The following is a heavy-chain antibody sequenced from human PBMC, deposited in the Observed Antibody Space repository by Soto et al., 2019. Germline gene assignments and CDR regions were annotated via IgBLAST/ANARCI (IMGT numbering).Heavy chain of an antibody. CDR1: GFTFSSYA. D-gene: IGHD3-9*01. CDR3: AKRHSYYDILTGYYAEEYYFDY. V-gene: IGHV3-23*01. J-gene: IGHJ4*02. CDR2: ISGSGGST. Sequence: GGSLRLSCAASGFTFSSYAVSWVRQAPGKGLEWVSAISGSGGSTYYADSVKGRFTISRDNSKNTLYLQMNSLRAEDTAVYYCAKRHSYYDILTGYYAEEYYFDYWGQGTLVTVSS.